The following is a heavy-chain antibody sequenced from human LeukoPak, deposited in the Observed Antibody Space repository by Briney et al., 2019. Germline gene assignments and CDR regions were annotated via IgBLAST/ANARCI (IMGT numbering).Heavy chain of an antibody. CDR1: GFTFSRYG. D-gene: IGHD3-22*01. CDR3: AKVQMYYYDSSGYYPALGY. CDR2: ISYDGSNK. Sequence: GGSLRLSCAASGFTFSRYGMHWVRQAPGKGLEWVAVISYDGSNKYYADSVKGRFTISRDNSKNTLYLQMNSLRAEDTAVYYCAKVQMYYYDSSGYYPALGYWGQGTLVTVSS. J-gene: IGHJ4*02. V-gene: IGHV3-30*18.